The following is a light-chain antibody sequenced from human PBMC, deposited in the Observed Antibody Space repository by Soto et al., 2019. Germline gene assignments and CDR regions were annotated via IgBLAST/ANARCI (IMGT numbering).Light chain of an antibody. J-gene: IGKJ4*01. CDR2: AAS. Sequence: DIEMTQSPSSLSASVGDRVTITCRASQGISNYLAWYQQKPGKVPKLLIYAASTLQSGVPSRFSGSGSGTDFTLTISSLQPEDVATYYCQKYNSAPPFGGGTKVDIK. CDR1: QGISNY. V-gene: IGKV1-27*01. CDR3: QKYNSAPP.